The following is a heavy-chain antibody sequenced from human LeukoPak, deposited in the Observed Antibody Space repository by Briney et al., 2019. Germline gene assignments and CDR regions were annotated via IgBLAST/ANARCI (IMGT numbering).Heavy chain of an antibody. CDR3: AREVDYDILTGYSFCFDY. CDR2: SYTSGST. D-gene: IGHD3-9*01. V-gene: IGHV4-4*07. CDR1: GGSINSY. J-gene: IGHJ4*02. Sequence: SETLSLTCTVSGGSINSYWSWIRQPAGKGLEWIWRSYTSGSTNYNPSLKSRVTISVDTSKNQFSLKLSSVAAADTAVYYCAREVDYDILTGYSFCFDYWGQGTLVTVSS.